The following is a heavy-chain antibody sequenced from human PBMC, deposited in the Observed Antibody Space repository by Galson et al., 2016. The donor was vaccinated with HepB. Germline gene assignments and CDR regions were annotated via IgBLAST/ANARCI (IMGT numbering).Heavy chain of an antibody. J-gene: IGHJ6*02. CDR1: GFTFSTYA. CDR2: ISGNGNRP. CDR3: AKERFNSGSDEEDYDMDV. Sequence: SLRLSCAASGFTFSTYAMSWVRQAPGKGLEWVSGISGNGNRPKYADSVRGRFTISRDNPKNSLYLEMNSLRAEDTALYYCAKERFNSGSDEEDYDMDVWGQGTTVTVSS. D-gene: IGHD3-10*01. V-gene: IGHV3-23*01.